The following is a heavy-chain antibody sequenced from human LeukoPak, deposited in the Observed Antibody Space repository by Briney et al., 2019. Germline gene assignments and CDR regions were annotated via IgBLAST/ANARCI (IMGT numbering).Heavy chain of an antibody. CDR3: ARDEVGAHFDY. CDR1: GFTFSSYS. D-gene: IGHD1-26*01. J-gene: IGHJ4*02. Sequence: GGSLRLSCAASGFTFSSYSMNWVRQAQGKGLEWVSSISRSSSYIYYADSVKGRFTIARDNAKHSLYLQMNSLRAEDTAVYYCARDEVGAHFDYWGQGPLVSVSS. CDR2: ISRSSSYI. V-gene: IGHV3-21*01.